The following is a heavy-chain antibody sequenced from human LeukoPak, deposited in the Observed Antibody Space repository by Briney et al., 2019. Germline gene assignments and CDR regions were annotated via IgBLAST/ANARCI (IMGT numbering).Heavy chain of an antibody. Sequence: SETLSLTCTVSGGSISSSSYYWGWIRQPPGKGLEWIGSIYYSGSTYYNPSLKSRVTISVDTSKNQFSLKLSSVTAADTAVYYCARDRWKLRFGMDVWGQGTTVTVSS. CDR2: IYYSGST. J-gene: IGHJ6*02. V-gene: IGHV4-39*07. CDR1: GGSISSSSYY. D-gene: IGHD1-26*01. CDR3: ARDRWKLRFGMDV.